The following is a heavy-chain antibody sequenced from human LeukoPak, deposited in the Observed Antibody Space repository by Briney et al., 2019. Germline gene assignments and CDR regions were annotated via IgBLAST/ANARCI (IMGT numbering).Heavy chain of an antibody. CDR2: ITDSGGST. Sequence: TGGSLRLSCAASGFTFSSSAMSWVRQAPGKGLEWVSAITDSGGSTYYADSVKGRFTISRDNSKNTLYLHMDSLRAEDTAVYYCARGLDYWGQGTLVTVSS. J-gene: IGHJ4*02. CDR1: GFTFSSSA. V-gene: IGHV3-23*01. CDR3: ARGLDY.